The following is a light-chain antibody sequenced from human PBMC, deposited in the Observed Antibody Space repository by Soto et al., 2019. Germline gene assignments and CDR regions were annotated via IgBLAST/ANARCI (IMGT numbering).Light chain of an antibody. CDR1: VCAFNY. V-gene: IGLV2-14*03. J-gene: IGLJ1*01. CDR2: DVT. CDR3: SSYTTRNTEV. Sequence: VCAFNYVFSYQHPPGKAPQLIIYDVTSRPSGVSNRFSASKSGNTASLTISGLQAEDEADYYCSSYTTRNTEVFGTGTKV.